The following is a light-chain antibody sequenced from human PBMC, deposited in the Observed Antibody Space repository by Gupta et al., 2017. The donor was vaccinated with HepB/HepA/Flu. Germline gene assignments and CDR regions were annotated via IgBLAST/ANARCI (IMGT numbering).Light chain of an antibody. CDR3: AAWDDRLSGVV. CDR1: GSNIGSNY. Sequence: QPVLTQAPSASGTPGPRPTISCSGSGSNIGSNYVYWYQQLPRTAPKLLSYRSNQRPSGVPDRFSGSKSGTSAYLAISGLRSEDEADYYCAAWDDRLSGVVFGGGTKLTVL. J-gene: IGLJ2*01. CDR2: RSN. V-gene: IGLV1-47*01.